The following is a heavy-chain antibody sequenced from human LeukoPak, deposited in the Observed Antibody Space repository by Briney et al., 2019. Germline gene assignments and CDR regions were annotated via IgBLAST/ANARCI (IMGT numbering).Heavy chain of an antibody. V-gene: IGHV3-30*03. CDR3: ARFAYDSSGYSAFDI. Sequence: PGGSLRLSCAASGFTFSDYYMSWIRQAPGKGLEWVAVISYDGSNKYYADSVKGRFTISRDNSKNTLYLQMNSLRAEDTAVYYCARFAYDSSGYSAFDIWGQGTMVTVSS. CDR1: GFTFSDYY. J-gene: IGHJ3*02. CDR2: ISYDGSNK. D-gene: IGHD3-22*01.